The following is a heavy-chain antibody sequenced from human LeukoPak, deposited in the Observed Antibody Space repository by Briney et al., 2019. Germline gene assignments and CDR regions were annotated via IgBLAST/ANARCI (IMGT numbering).Heavy chain of an antibody. D-gene: IGHD6-19*01. CDR3: ARVDISSGWYGDDAFDI. CDR2: IDHSGST. V-gene: IGHV4-34*01. CDR1: GGSLSGYY. Sequence: SETLSLTCAVYGGSLSGYYWSWIRQPPGKGLEWIGEIDHSGSTNYNPSLKSRVTISVDTSKNQFSLKLSSVTAADTAVYYCARVDISSGWYGDDAFDIWGQGTMVTVSS. J-gene: IGHJ3*02.